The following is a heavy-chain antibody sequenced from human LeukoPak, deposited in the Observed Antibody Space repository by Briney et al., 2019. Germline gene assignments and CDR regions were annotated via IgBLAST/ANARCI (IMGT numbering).Heavy chain of an antibody. CDR2: IYYGGST. D-gene: IGHD3-16*01. CDR1: GGSISDYY. Sequence: SETLSLTCTVSGGSISDYYCNWLRQPPGKGLEWIGYIYYGGSTNYNPSLKSRVTTSVDTSKYQFSLNLNSVTAADTAVYYCARGGSAYPPYNWFAPWGQGMLVTVSS. J-gene: IGHJ5*02. V-gene: IGHV4-59*01. CDR3: ARGGSAYPPYNWFAP.